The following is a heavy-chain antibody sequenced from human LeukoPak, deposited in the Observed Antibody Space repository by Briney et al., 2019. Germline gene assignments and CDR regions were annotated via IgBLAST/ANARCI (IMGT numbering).Heavy chain of an antibody. CDR3: ARGRNSVYYFNVVALSYFDY. V-gene: IGHV1-2*06. CDR1: GYTFTGYY. J-gene: IGHJ4*02. CDR2: INPNSGGT. Sequence: ASVKVSCKASGYTFTGYYMHWVRQAPGQGLEWMGRINPNSGGTNYAQKFQGRVTMTRYTSINTAYMDLSRLRSDDTAVYYCARGRNSVYYFNVVALSYFDYWGQGTLVTVSS. D-gene: IGHD3-22*01.